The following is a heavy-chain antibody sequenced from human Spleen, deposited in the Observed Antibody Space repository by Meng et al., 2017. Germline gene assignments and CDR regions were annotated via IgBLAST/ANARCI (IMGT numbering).Heavy chain of an antibody. J-gene: IGHJ5*02. Sequence: EVQLVESGGGLVKPGGSLRLSCAASGFTFSSYSMNWVRQAPGKGLEWVSSISSSSSYIYYADSVKGRFTISRDNAKNSLYLQMNSLRAEDTAVYYCARENWNDGVGWFDPWGQGTLVTVSS. CDR3: ARENWNDGVGWFDP. CDR1: GFTFSSYS. V-gene: IGHV3-21*01. D-gene: IGHD1-1*01. CDR2: ISSSSSYI.